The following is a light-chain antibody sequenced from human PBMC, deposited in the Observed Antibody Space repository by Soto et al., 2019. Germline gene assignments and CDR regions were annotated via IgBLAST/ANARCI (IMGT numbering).Light chain of an antibody. V-gene: IGKV1-9*01. Sequence: IQLTHSPSSLSASVWDRVTITSRASQGISSYLGWYQQKPGKAPKLLVYDASTLQSGVASRFSGSGSGTEFTLIISGLQPDDSATYYCQQYTNTNNPWMFGQGTKVDIK. J-gene: IGKJ1*01. CDR1: QGISSY. CDR3: QQYTNTNNPWM. CDR2: DAS.